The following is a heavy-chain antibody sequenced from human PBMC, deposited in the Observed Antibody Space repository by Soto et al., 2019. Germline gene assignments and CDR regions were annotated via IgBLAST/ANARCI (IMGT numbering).Heavy chain of an antibody. D-gene: IGHD6-19*01. CDR2: INHSGST. V-gene: IGHV4-34*01. CDR3: ARALPAAGTSVKDY. CDR1: GGSFSGYY. Sequence: SETLSLTCAVYGGSFSGYYWSWIRQPPGKGLEWIGEINHSGSTNYNPSLKSRVTISVDTSKNQFSLKLSSVTAADTAVYYCARALPAAGTSVKDYWGQGTLVTVSS. J-gene: IGHJ4*02.